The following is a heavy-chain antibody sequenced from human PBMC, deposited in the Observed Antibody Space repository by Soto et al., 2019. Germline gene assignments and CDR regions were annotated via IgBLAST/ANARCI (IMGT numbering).Heavy chain of an antibody. D-gene: IGHD6-13*01. V-gene: IGHV3-21*01. CDR2: VSSSSSYI. CDR3: AKISEAGSFFDY. Sequence: XESLRLTCAASAFAFSSYRMQWVRQAPGKGLEWVSSVSSSSSYIYYADSVKGRFTISRDNAKKSLYLQMNSLRAEDTAVYYCAKISEAGSFFDYWGQGTLVTVSS. J-gene: IGHJ4*02. CDR1: AFAFSSYR.